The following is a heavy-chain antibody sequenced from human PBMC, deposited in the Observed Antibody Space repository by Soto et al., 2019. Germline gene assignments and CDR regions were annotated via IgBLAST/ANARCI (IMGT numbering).Heavy chain of an antibody. Sequence: WGSLRLSCSASGFTFSSYAIHFFRHSPGKGLEYVSAISSNGGSTYYADSVKGRFTISRDNSKNTLYLQMSSLRAEDTAVYYCVKGRGGYSYGRFDYWGQGTLVTVSS. D-gene: IGHD5-18*01. CDR3: VKGRGGYSYGRFDY. CDR2: ISSNGGST. CDR1: GFTFSSYA. V-gene: IGHV3-64D*06. J-gene: IGHJ4*02.